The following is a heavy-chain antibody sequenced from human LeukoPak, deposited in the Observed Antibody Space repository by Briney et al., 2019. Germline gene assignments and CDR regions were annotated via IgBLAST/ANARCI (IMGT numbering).Heavy chain of an antibody. V-gene: IGHV1-69*05. CDR2: IIPIFGTA. CDR3: ARDREGVVDDFWSGYVDETRALET. Sequence: SVKVSCKASGGTFSSYAISWVRQAPGQGLEWMGRIIPIFGTANYAQKFQGRVTITTDESTSTAYMELSSLRSEDTAVYYCARDREGVVDDFWSGYVDETRALETWGQGTLVTVSS. J-gene: IGHJ5*02. D-gene: IGHD3-3*01. CDR1: GGTFSSYA.